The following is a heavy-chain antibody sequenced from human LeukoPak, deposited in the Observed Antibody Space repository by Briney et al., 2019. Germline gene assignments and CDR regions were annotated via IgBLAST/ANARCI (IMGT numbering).Heavy chain of an antibody. CDR3: ARHVIQYSNGWYGFDC. Sequence: GESLKISCKGSGYSFSSYWIGWVRQMPGKGLEWMGIIYPADSDTRYSPSFQGQVTISADKSISTAYLQWSSLKASDTSMYYCARHVIQYSNGWYGFDCWGQGTLVTVSS. J-gene: IGHJ4*02. CDR1: GYSFSSYW. CDR2: IYPADSDT. V-gene: IGHV5-51*01. D-gene: IGHD6-19*01.